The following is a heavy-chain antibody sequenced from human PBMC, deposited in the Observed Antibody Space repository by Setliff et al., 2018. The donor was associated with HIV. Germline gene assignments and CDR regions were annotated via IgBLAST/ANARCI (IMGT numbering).Heavy chain of an antibody. CDR1: GYTFSGYY. J-gene: IGHJ4*02. CDR2: INPNNGGT. V-gene: IGHV1-2*02. CDR3: AREKRSSTWLYSSGGTVDY. Sequence: ASVKVSCKASGYTFSGYYMHWVRQAPGQGLEWMGWINPNNGGTNYAQKFQGRVTMTGDTSISTVYMERSSLRPDDTAVYYCAREKRSSTWLYSSGGTVDYWGLGTLVTVSS. D-gene: IGHD6-25*01.